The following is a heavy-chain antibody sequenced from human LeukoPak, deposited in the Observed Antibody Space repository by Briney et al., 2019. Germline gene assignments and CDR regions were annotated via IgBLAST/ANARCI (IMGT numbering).Heavy chain of an antibody. Sequence: GGSLRLSCEASGFTFSTYGMDWVRQAPGKGLEWVSSISGSSKYIYYADSVKGRFTISRDNAKNSLYLQINSLRAEDTAVYYCARERDGGSTNCVAYLFDCWGQGTLVTVSS. D-gene: IGHD2-2*01. J-gene: IGHJ4*02. CDR3: ARERDGGSTNCVAYLFDC. CDR1: GFTFSTYG. V-gene: IGHV3-21*01. CDR2: ISGSSKYI.